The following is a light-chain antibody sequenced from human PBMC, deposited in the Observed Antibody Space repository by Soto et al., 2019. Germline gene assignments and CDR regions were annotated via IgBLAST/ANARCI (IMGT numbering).Light chain of an antibody. J-gene: IGKJ1*01. Sequence: STHSQGTLSLPPVDAATLSCSASQSFGSSHLAWYQQKPGQAPRLLIYDASSRATDIPDRFSGSGSGTDFTLTIDRLEPEDFAMYYCQQYSDSPPTFGQGTMVDI. V-gene: IGKV3-20*01. CDR2: DAS. CDR1: QSFGSSH. CDR3: QQYSDSPPT.